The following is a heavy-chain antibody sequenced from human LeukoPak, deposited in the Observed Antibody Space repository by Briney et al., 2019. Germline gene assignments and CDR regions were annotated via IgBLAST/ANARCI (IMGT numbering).Heavy chain of an antibody. D-gene: IGHD3-22*01. CDR2: IYYSGST. J-gene: IGHJ4*02. Sequence: SQTLSLTCTVSGGSISSGGYYWSWTRQHPGKGLEWIGYIYYSGSTYYNPSLKSRVTISVDTSKNQFSLKLGSVTAADTAVYYCARGFSYYYDSSGYYYFDYWGQGTLVTVSS. CDR3: ARGFSYYYDSSGYYYFDY. CDR1: GGSISSGGYY. V-gene: IGHV4-31*03.